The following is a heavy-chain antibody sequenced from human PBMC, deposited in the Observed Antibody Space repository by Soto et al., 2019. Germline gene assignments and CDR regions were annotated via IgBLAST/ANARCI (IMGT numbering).Heavy chain of an antibody. CDR2: VSAYNGNT. Sequence: ASVKVSCKGSGYTLSSHGISWVRQAHGQGPEWVGWVSAYNGNTNYAQKLQGRVTMTTDTSTSTAYMELRSLRSDDTAVYYCARVMRLGNYDFWSGYSSAVNWFDPWGQGTLVTVSS. D-gene: IGHD3-3*01. V-gene: IGHV1-18*01. J-gene: IGHJ5*02. CDR3: ARVMRLGNYDFWSGYSSAVNWFDP. CDR1: GYTLSSHG.